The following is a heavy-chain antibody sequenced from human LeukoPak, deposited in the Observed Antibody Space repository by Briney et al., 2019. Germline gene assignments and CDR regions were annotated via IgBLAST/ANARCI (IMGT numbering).Heavy chain of an antibody. V-gene: IGHV5-51*01. CDR3: ARGNYYDSSGYKY. D-gene: IGHD3-22*01. Sequence: GESLKISCKGSGYSFTSYWIGWVRQMPGKGLEWMGIIYSGDSDTRYSPSFQGQVTISADKSISTAYLQWSSLKASDTAMYYCARGNYYDSSGYKYWGQGTLVTVSS. CDR1: GYSFTSYW. CDR2: IYSGDSDT. J-gene: IGHJ4*02.